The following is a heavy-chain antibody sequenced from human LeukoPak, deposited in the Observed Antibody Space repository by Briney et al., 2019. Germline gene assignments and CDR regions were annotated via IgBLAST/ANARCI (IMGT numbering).Heavy chain of an antibody. D-gene: IGHD3-10*01. CDR3: ARETPYGSLAFDY. CDR2: MQPDGGEK. Sequence: GGSLRLSCAASRFTFRSYWMSWVRQAPGKGLWWVANMQPDGGEKYYVDSVKGRFTVSRDNAKSSLYLQMKSLRAEDTAVYYCARETPYGSLAFDYWGLGTRVTVSS. CDR1: RFTFRSYW. V-gene: IGHV3-7*03. J-gene: IGHJ4*01.